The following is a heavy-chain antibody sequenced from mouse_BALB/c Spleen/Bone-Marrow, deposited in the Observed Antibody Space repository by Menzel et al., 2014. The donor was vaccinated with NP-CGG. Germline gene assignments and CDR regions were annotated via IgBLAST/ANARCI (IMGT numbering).Heavy chain of an antibody. V-gene: IGHV3-6*02. CDR3: ARSYRYDWFAY. Sequence: VQLQQSGPGLVKPSQSLSLTCSVTGYSITSGYYWNWIRQFPGNKLEWMGYISYDGSNNYNPSLKNRISITRDTSKNQFFLKLNSVTTEDTATYYCARSYRYDWFAYWGQGTLVTVSA. CDR1: GYSITSGYY. D-gene: IGHD2-14*01. CDR2: ISYDGSN. J-gene: IGHJ3*01.